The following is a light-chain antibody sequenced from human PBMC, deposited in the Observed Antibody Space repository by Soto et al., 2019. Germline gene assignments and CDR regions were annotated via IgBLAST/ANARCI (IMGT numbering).Light chain of an antibody. V-gene: IGKV3-15*01. CDR2: GPS. Sequence: EIVMTQSPATLSVSPGERATLSCRASQSISSNLAWYQQKPGQAPRLLIYGPSTRATGIPDTFSGSGSGTEFTLTISSLQSEDFAVYYCQQYNNWPFTFGPGTKVDIK. J-gene: IGKJ3*01. CDR3: QQYNNWPFT. CDR1: QSISSN.